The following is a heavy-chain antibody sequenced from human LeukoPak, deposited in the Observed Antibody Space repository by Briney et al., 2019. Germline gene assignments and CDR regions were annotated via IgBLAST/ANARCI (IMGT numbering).Heavy chain of an antibody. Sequence: GGSLRLSCAASGFIFSSYWMSWVRQAPGKGLEWVSAINGGGDATEYADSVKGRFTISRDNSKNTLYLQMNSLRPDDTAVYYCARCTASCYANAFDVWGQGTLLTVSS. D-gene: IGHD2-2*01. V-gene: IGHV3-23*01. CDR2: INGGGDAT. CDR1: GFIFSSYW. CDR3: ARCTASCYANAFDV. J-gene: IGHJ3*01.